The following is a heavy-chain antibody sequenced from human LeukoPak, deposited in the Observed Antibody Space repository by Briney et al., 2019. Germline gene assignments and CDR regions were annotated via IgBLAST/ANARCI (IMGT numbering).Heavy chain of an antibody. CDR3: ARGSHQGGAARRSLFDY. CDR2: INHSGST. D-gene: IGHD6-6*01. V-gene: IGHV4-34*01. J-gene: IGHJ4*02. CDR1: GGPFSGYY. Sequence: SETLSLTCAVYGGPFSGYYWSWIRQPPGKGLEWIGEINHSGSTNYNPSLKSRVTISVDTSKNQFSLKLSSVTAADTAVYYCARGSHQGGAARRSLFDYWGQGTLVTVSS.